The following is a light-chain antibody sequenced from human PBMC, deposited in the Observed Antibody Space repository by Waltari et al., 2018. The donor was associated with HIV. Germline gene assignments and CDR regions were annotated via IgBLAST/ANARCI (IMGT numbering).Light chain of an antibody. J-gene: IGLJ2*01. CDR1: SSDIGGYNY. V-gene: IGLV2-8*01. CDR2: EVT. CDR3: SSYAPTNNFYVL. Sequence: QSALTQPPSASGSPGQSVTISCPGTSSDIGGYNYVSWYQQHPGKAPKHIMPEVTKRPPGVPDSFPGSKSGNPASLTVSGLQAEDEAHYYCSSYAPTNNFYVLFGGGTALTVL.